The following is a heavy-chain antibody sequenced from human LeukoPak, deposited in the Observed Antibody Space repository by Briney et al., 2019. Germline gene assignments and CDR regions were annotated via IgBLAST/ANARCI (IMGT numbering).Heavy chain of an antibody. J-gene: IGHJ4*02. CDR1: GGSISSGGYY. D-gene: IGHD3-10*01. Sequence: SQTLSLTCTVSGGSISSGGYYWSWIRQHPGKGLEWIGYIYYSGSTYYNPSFKSRVTISVDTSKNQFSLKLSSVTAADTAVYYCARDDLVRGSIDYWGQGTLVTVSS. CDR3: ARDDLVRGSIDY. CDR2: IYYSGST. V-gene: IGHV4-31*03.